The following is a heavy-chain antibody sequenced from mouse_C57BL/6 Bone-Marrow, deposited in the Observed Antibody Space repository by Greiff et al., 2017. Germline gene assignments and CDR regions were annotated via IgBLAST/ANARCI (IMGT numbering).Heavy chain of an antibody. CDR3: ARAAQATDWFAY. CDR2: IDPSDSET. J-gene: IGHJ3*01. V-gene: IGHV1-52*01. D-gene: IGHD3-2*02. Sequence: VQLKQPGAELVRPGSSVKLSCKASGYTFTSYWMHWVKQRPIQGLEWIGNIDPSDSETHYNQKFKDKATLTVDKSSSTAYMQLSSLTSEDSAVYYCARAAQATDWFAYWGQGTLVTVSA. CDR1: GYTFTSYW.